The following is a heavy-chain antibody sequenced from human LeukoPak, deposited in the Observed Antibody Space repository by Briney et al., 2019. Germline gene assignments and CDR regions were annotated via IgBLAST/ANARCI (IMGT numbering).Heavy chain of an antibody. V-gene: IGHV3-13*01. CDR2: IGTGGDT. CDR3: ARDRGYDFWSGSFDL. CDR1: GFSFNSYD. J-gene: IGHJ2*01. Sequence: GGSLRLSCEASGFSFNSYDMHWVCQVTGKGLEWVSAIGTGGDTYYADFVKGRFTISRENAKKSFYLEMNCLSAGDTAVYYCARDRGYDFWSGSFDLWGRGTLVTVSS. D-gene: IGHD3-3*01.